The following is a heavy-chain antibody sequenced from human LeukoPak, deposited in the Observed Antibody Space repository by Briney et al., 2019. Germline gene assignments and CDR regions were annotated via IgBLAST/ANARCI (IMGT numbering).Heavy chain of an antibody. D-gene: IGHD3-22*01. Sequence: ASVTVSCKASGYTFTSYGISWVRQAPGQGLEWMGWISAYNGNTNYAQKLQGRVTMTTGTSTSTAYMELRSLRSDDTAVYYCARERRQYDSSGYGYWGQGTLVTVSS. CDR1: GYTFTSYG. J-gene: IGHJ4*02. CDR3: ARERRQYDSSGYGY. CDR2: ISAYNGNT. V-gene: IGHV1-18*01.